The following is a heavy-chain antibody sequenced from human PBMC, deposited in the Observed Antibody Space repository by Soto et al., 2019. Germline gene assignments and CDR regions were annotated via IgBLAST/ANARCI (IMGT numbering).Heavy chain of an antibody. CDR3: GRLEGLATISYYFDY. CDR2: VYYSGST. V-gene: IGHV4-39*01. D-gene: IGHD3-9*01. J-gene: IGHJ4*02. Sequence: SETLSLTCTVPGGSVSSSSYYWGWVRQPPGKGLERIGSVYYSGSTYYNPSLESRVTISVDKSKKQFSLKLMSLSAADTVVYYCGRLEGLATISYYFDYWGQGALVTVSS. CDR1: GGSVSSSSYY.